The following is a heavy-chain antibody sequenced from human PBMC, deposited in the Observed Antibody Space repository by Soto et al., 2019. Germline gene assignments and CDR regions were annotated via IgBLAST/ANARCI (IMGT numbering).Heavy chain of an antibody. CDR2: INPSGGST. Sequence: ASVKVSCKASGYTFTSYYMHWVRQAPGQGLEWMGIINPSGGSTSYAPKFQGRVTMTRDTSTSTVYMELSSLRSEDTAVYYCARTTMTFYYFDFWGQGTLVTVSS. D-gene: IGHD4-17*01. J-gene: IGHJ4*02. CDR3: ARTTMTFYYFDF. CDR1: GYTFTSYY. V-gene: IGHV1-46*01.